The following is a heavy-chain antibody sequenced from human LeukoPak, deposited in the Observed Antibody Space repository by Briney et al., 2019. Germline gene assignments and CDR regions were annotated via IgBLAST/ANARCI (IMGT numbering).Heavy chain of an antibody. CDR1: GGTFSSYT. V-gene: IGHV1-69*13. J-gene: IGHJ3*02. CDR3: ARDFHCSSTSCNDAFDI. Sequence: ASVKVSCKASGGTFSSYTISWVRQAPGQGLEWMGGIIPIFGTANYAQKFQGRVTITADESTSTAYMELSSLRSEDTAVYYCARDFHCSSTSCNDAFDIWGQGTMVTVSS. CDR2: IIPIFGTA. D-gene: IGHD2-2*01.